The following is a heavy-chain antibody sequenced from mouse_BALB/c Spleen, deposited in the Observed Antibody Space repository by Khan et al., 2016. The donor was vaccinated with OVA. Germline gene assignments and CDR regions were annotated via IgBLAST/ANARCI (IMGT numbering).Heavy chain of an antibody. V-gene: IGHV1-69*02. CDR3: TRRNYRYDDAMDY. D-gene: IGHD2-14*01. J-gene: IGHJ4*01. CDR2: IYPSDSYT. CDR1: GYTFTSYW. Sequence: QVQLQQPGAELVRPGASVKLSCKASGYTFTSYWINWVKQRPGQGLEWIGNIYPSDSYTNYNQKFKDKATLTVEKSSSTAYMQLSSPTSEDAAVYYCTRRNYRYDDAMDYWGQGTSVTVSS.